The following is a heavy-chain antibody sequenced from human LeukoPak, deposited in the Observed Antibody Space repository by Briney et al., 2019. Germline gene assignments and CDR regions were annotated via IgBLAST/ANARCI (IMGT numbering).Heavy chain of an antibody. CDR1: GFTFSSYS. V-gene: IGHV3-21*01. CDR2: ISGTSTYI. CDR3: ARDREAGQGLDDY. J-gene: IGHJ4*02. D-gene: IGHD6-19*01. Sequence: GGSLRLSCAASGFTFSSYSTNWVRQAPGQGLEWVSSISGTSTYIYYADSVRGRFTIYRDNAKNSLYLQMNSLRAEDTAVYYCARDREAGQGLDDYWGQGTLVTVSS.